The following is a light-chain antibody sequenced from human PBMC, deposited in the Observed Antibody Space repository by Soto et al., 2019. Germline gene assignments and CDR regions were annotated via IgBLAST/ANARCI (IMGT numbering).Light chain of an antibody. CDR1: SSNIGSNS. V-gene: IGLV1-44*01. Sequence: QPVLTQPPSASGTPGQRVTISCSGSSSNIGSNSANWYQQLPGTAPKLLIYSTNQRPSGVPDRFSGSKSGTSASLVISGLQSEDEADYYCAAWDDSLNGHWVFGGGTKVTVL. J-gene: IGLJ3*02. CDR3: AAWDDSLNGHWV. CDR2: STN.